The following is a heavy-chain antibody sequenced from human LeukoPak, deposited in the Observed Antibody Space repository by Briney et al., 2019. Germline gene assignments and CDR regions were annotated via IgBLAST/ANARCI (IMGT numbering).Heavy chain of an antibody. CDR2: INHSGST. CDR1: GGSFSGYY. CDR3: ALSGSYLGDAFDI. V-gene: IGHV4-34*09. D-gene: IGHD1-26*01. J-gene: IGHJ3*02. Sequence: SETLSLTCAVYGGSFSGYYWSWIRQPPGKGLEWIGEINHSGSTNYNPSLKSRVTISVDTSKNQLSLKLSSVTAADTAVYYCALSGSYLGDAFDIWGQGTMVTVSS.